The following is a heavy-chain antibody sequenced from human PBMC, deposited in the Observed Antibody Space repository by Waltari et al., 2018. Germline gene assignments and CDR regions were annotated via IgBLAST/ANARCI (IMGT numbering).Heavy chain of an antibody. J-gene: IGHJ4*02. CDR2: IYYSGST. V-gene: IGHV4-39*07. CDR3: ARDYYDSSGYPH. CDR1: VGSISSSSYY. D-gene: IGHD3-22*01. Sequence: QLQLQESGPGLVKPSETLSLTCTVSVGSISSSSYYCGWIRQPPGKGLEWIGSIYYSGSTYYNPSLKSRVTISVDTSKNQFSLKLSSVTAADTAVYYCARDYYDSSGYPHWGQGTLVTVSS.